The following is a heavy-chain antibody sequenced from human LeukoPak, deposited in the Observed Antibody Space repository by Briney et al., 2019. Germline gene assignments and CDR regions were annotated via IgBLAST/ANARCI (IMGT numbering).Heavy chain of an antibody. CDR2: ITISGSTI. Sequence: PGGSLRLSCAAPGFTFTSYEMNWVRQAPGKGLEWVSYITISGSTIYYADSVKGRFTISRDNAKNSLYLQMNSLRDEDTAVYYCARDGEVAVAYFDYWGQGTLVTVSS. V-gene: IGHV3-48*03. J-gene: IGHJ4*02. CDR1: GFTFTSYE. D-gene: IGHD6-19*01. CDR3: ARDGEVAVAYFDY.